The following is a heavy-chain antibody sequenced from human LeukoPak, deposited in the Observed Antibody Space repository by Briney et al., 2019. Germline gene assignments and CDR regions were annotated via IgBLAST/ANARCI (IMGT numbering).Heavy chain of an antibody. CDR3: ARIGYDILSGYSRRDYYYYYMDV. J-gene: IGHJ6*03. CDR1: GFTFDDYG. V-gene: IGHV3-20*04. D-gene: IGHD3-9*01. CDR2: INWNGGST. Sequence: GGSLRLSCAASGFTFDDYGMSWVRQAPGKGLEWVSGINWNGGSTGYADSVKGRFTISRDNAKNSLYLQMNSLRAEDTALYYCARIGYDILSGYSRRDYYYYYMDVWGKGTTVTVSS.